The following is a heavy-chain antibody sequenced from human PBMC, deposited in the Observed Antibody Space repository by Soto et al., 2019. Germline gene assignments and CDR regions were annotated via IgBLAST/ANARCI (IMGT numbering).Heavy chain of an antibody. V-gene: IGHV3-73*01. CDR2: IRSKTNNYAT. CDR1: GFTFSGAA. CDR3: TTSPY. Sequence: SLRLSCAVSGFTFSGAAIHWVRQAPGKGLEWIGRIRSKTNNYATAYADSVTGRFTLSRNDSSNTAYLQMNSLKTEDTAVYYCTTSPYWGQGTLVTVSS. J-gene: IGHJ4*02.